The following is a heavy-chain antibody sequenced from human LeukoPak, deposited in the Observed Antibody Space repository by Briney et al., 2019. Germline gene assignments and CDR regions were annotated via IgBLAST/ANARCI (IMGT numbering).Heavy chain of an antibody. V-gene: IGHV4-59*01. CDR2: IYYSGST. CDR3: ARARIFWSGYPNWFDP. Sequence: PSETLSLTCTVSGGSISSYYWSWIRQPPGEGLEWIGYIYYSGSTNYNPSLKSRVTISIDTSKNQFSLKLSSVTAADTAVYYCARARIFWSGYPNWFDPWGQGTLVTVSS. D-gene: IGHD3-3*01. CDR1: GGSISSYY. J-gene: IGHJ5*02.